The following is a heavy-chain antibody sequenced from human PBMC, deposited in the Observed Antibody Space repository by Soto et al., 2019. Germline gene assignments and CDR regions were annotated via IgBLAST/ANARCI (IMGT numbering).Heavy chain of an antibody. CDR3: ARHRDTAMVYRPYYYYGMDV. Sequence: SETLSLTCTVSGGSISSSSYYWGWIRQPPGKGLEWIGSIYYSGSTYYNPSLKSRVTISVDTSKNQFSLKLSSVTAAGTAVYYCARHRDTAMVYRPYYYYGMDVWGQGTTVTVSS. CDR1: GGSISSSSYY. D-gene: IGHD5-18*01. J-gene: IGHJ6*02. V-gene: IGHV4-39*01. CDR2: IYYSGST.